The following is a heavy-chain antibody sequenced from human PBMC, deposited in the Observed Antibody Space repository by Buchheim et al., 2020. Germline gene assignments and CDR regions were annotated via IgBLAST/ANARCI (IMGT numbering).Heavy chain of an antibody. V-gene: IGHV3-30*18. CDR1: GFTFSRHG. Sequence: QVQLVESGGGVVQPGRSLRLSCAASGFTFSRHGMHWVRQAPGKGLEWVAVISYDGSNKYYSDSVKGRFTISRDNSKNTLYLQMNSLRAEDTAVYYCAKGRAAAHYYYGMDVWGQGTT. D-gene: IGHD6-13*01. CDR3: AKGRAAAHYYYGMDV. J-gene: IGHJ6*02. CDR2: ISYDGSNK.